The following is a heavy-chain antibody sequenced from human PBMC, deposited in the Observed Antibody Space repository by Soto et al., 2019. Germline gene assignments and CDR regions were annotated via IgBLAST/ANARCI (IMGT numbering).Heavy chain of an antibody. CDR2: ISTYNGNT. CDR1: GYTFTSYG. J-gene: IGHJ4*02. V-gene: IGHV1-18*01. CDR3: AKGNGQWLVDD. D-gene: IGHD6-19*01. Sequence: QVQLVQSGAEVKKPGASVKVSCEASGYTFTSYGISWVRQAPGQGLEWMGWISTYNGNTNYAQKFQGRVTVTTDTYTSTAYIDLRNLRSDDTAVYYCAKGNGQWLVDDWGQGTLVTVSS.